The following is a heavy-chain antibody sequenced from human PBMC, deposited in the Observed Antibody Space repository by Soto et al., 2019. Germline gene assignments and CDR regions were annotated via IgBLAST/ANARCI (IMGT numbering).Heavy chain of an antibody. J-gene: IGHJ4*02. CDR1: GGSISSDNYH. CDR2: IYYSGSI. V-gene: IGHV4-30-4*02. D-gene: IGHD6-19*01. CDR3: AREVLKPYSSGYYFDY. Sequence: SETLSLTCTVSGGSISSDNYHWTWIRQSPGKGLEWIGYIYYSGSIFYNPSFKSRVTISVDTSKNQFSLKLSSVTAADTAVYYCAREVLKPYSSGYYFDYWGQGTLVTVSS.